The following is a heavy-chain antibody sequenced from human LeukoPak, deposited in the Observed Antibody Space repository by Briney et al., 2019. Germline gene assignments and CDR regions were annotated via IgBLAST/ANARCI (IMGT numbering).Heavy chain of an antibody. CDR2: ISYDGSNK. CDR3: ARDQTSVATMPSTGDDY. CDR1: GFTFSSYA. D-gene: IGHD5-24*01. J-gene: IGHJ4*02. Sequence: GRSLRLSCAASGFTFSSYAMHWVRQAPGKGLEWVADISYDGSNKYYADSVKGRFTISRDNSKNTLYLQMNSLRAEDTAVYYCARDQTSVATMPSTGDDYWGQGTLVTVSS. V-gene: IGHV3-30-3*01.